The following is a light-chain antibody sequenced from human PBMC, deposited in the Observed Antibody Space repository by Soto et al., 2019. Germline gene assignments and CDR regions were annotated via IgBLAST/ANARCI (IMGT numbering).Light chain of an antibody. CDR1: QNVNNN. CDR2: GAS. CDR3: QQYNNWPLT. J-gene: IGKJ4*01. Sequence: EIVMTQSPATLSVSPGERATLSCRASQNVNNNLAWYQQKPGQSPRLVIYGASTRATGIPARFSGSGSGTEFTITISSLQAEDFAVYYCQQYNNWPLTFGGGTRVEI. V-gene: IGKV3-15*01.